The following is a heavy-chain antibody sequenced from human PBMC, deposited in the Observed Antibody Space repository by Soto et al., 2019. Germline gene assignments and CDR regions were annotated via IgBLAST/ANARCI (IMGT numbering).Heavy chain of an antibody. CDR1: GFTFSSYA. V-gene: IGHV3-23*01. D-gene: IGHD3-3*01. Sequence: PGGSLRLSCAASGFTFSSYAMTWVRQAPGKGLEWVSTISGNSGSTYYTDSVKDRFTISRDNSGNTLYLQMNSLRAEDTAVYYCAKQYYDFWSSIDYWGQGTLVTVSS. CDR2: ISGNSGST. CDR3: AKQYYDFWSSIDY. J-gene: IGHJ4*02.